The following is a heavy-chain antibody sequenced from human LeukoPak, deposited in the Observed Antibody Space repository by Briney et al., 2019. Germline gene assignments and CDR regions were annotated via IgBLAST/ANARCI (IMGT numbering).Heavy chain of an antibody. CDR1: GYTFTSYG. D-gene: IGHD5-18*01. CDR2: ISAYNGNT. J-gene: IGHJ4*02. Sequence: ASVKVSCKASGYTFTSYGISWVRQAPGQGLEWMGWISAYNGNTNYAQKLQGRVTITRDTSASTAYMELSSLRSEDTAVYYCARGGTAMITNFWGQGTLVTVSS. CDR3: ARGGTAMITNF. V-gene: IGHV1-18*01.